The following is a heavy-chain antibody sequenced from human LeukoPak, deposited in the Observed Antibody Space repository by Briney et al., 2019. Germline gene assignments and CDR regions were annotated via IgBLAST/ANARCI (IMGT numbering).Heavy chain of an antibody. CDR2: INHSGST. D-gene: IGHD4-17*01. CDR3: ARRVLRSLGFDP. CDR1: GGSISSGGYY. Sequence: PSETLSLTCTVSGGSISSGGYYWSWIRQPPGKGLEWIGEINHSGSTNYNPSLKSRVTISVDTSKNQFSLKLSSVTAADTAVYYCARRVLRSLGFDPWGQGTLVTVSS. J-gene: IGHJ5*02. V-gene: IGHV4-39*07.